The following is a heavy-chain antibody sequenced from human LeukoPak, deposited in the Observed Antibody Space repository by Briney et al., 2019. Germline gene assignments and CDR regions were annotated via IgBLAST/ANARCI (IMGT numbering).Heavy chain of an antibody. D-gene: IGHD1-26*01. V-gene: IGHV3-48*03. CDR2: ISTSGRTI. Sequence: GGSLRLSCAASGFTFSTYEMSWVRQAPGKGLEGVSYISTSGRTIYYADSVKGRFTISRDNAKNSLYLQMNSLRAEDTAVYYCAREGGNFFFDYWGQGTLVTVSS. CDR1: GFTFSTYE. J-gene: IGHJ4*02. CDR3: AREGGNFFFDY.